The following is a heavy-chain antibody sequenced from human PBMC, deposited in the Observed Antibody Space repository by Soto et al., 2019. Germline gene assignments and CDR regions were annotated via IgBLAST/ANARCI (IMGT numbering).Heavy chain of an antibody. CDR2: ISGSSDNT. CDR1: GFTFSNYG. D-gene: IGHD3-10*01. Sequence: EMHLLESGGGLVQPGGSLRLSCAASGFTFSNYGMLWVRQAPGKGLEWVSAISGSSDNTYFAASVQGRFTISRDNSKNTRHLQMNSLRAEDTAVYYCGKGNYGGGGSYMDVWGKGTTVTVSS. CDR3: GKGNYGGGGSYMDV. J-gene: IGHJ6*03. V-gene: IGHV3-23*01.